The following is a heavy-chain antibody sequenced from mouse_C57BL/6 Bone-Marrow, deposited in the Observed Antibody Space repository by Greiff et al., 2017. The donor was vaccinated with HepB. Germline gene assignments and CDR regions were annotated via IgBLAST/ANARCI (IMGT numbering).Heavy chain of an antibody. Sequence: QVQLQQSGAELVRPGASVKLSCKASGYTFTDYYINWVKQRPGQGLEWIARIYPGSGNTYYNEKFKGKATLTAERSSSTAYMQLSSLTSEDSAVYFCARGSNYYGSSYYFDYWGQGTTLTVSS. CDR3: ARGSNYYGSSYYFDY. J-gene: IGHJ2*01. V-gene: IGHV1-76*01. CDR2: IYPGSGNT. D-gene: IGHD1-1*01. CDR1: GYTFTDYY.